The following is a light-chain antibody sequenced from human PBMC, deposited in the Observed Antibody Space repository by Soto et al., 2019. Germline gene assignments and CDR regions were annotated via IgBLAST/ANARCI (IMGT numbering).Light chain of an antibody. V-gene: IGLV2-14*01. CDR2: DVS. CDR3: SSYTSSSTRV. CDR1: SSDVGGYKY. Sequence: QSALTQPASVSGSPGQSITISCTGTSSDVGGYKYVSWYQQHPGEAPKLMVYDVSNRPSGVSNRFSGSKSGNTASLTISGLQAEDEADYYCSSYTSSSTRVFGTATNVTLL. J-gene: IGLJ1*01.